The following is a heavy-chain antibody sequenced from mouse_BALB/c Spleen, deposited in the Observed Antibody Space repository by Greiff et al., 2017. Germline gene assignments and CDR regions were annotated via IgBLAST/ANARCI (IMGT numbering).Heavy chain of an antibody. CDR2: ISDGGSYT. D-gene: IGHD1-1*01. J-gene: IGHJ3*01. Sequence: EVQVVESGGGLVKPGGSLKLSCAASGFTFSDYYMYWVRQTPEKRLEWVATISDGGSYTYYPDSVKGRFTISRDNAKNNLYLQMSSLKSEDTAMYYCARPRYYGSSYNWFAYWGQGTLVTVSA. CDR3: ARPRYYGSSYNWFAY. CDR1: GFTFSDYY. V-gene: IGHV5-4*02.